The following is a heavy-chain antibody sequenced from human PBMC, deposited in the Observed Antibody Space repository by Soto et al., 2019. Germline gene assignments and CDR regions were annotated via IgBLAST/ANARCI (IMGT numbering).Heavy chain of an antibody. D-gene: IGHD1-26*01. CDR3: ARLPTLYSGSYFDY. J-gene: IGHJ4*02. CDR2: IYPGDSDT. V-gene: IGHV5-51*01. Sequence: PGESLKLSCQGSGYSFTSYWIGWVRQMPGKGLEWMGIIYPGDSDTRYSPSFQGQVTISADKSISTAFLQWSSLKASDTAMYYCARLPTLYSGSYFDYWGQGALVTVSS. CDR1: GYSFTSYW.